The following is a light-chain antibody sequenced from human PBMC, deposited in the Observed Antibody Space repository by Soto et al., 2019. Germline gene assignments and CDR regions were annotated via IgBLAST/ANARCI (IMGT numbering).Light chain of an antibody. CDR1: QSISSW. J-gene: IGKJ1*01. CDR3: QQYNSYSPT. V-gene: IGKV1-5*01. CDR2: DAS. Sequence: DMQVSRSRSTLSASVGDRVTITCRASQSISSWLAWYQQKPGKAPKLLIYDASSLESGVPSRFSGSGSGTEFTLTISSLQPDDFATYYRQQYNSYSPTFGQGTKVEI.